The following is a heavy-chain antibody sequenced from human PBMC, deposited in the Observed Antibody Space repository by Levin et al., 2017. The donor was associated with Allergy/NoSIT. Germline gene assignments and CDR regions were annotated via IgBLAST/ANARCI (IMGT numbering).Heavy chain of an antibody. J-gene: IGHJ3*02. V-gene: IGHV3-23*01. CDR3: AKDKKFNGSGTYIDAFEI. Sequence: GGSLRLSCAASGFTFSSYAMSWVRQAPGKGLQWVSSTSGSGGSTYYADSVKGRFTISRDNSKNTLFLQMSSLRAEDTAVYYCAKDKKFNGSGTYIDAFEIWGQGTMVTVSS. D-gene: IGHD3-10*01. CDR1: GFTFSSYA. CDR2: TSGSGGST.